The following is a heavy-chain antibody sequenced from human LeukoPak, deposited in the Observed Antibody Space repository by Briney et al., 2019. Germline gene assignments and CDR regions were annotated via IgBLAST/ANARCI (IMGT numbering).Heavy chain of an antibody. CDR3: ARRLLWFGEFHP. V-gene: IGHV1-24*01. CDR1: GYTLTELS. D-gene: IGHD3-10*01. CDR2: FDPEDGET. J-gene: IGHJ5*02. Sequence: ASVKVSCKVSGYTLTELSMHWVRQAPGEGLEWMGGFDPEDGETIYAQKFQGRVTMTRNTSISTAYMELSSLRSEDTAVYYCARRLLWFGEFHPWGQGTLVTVSS.